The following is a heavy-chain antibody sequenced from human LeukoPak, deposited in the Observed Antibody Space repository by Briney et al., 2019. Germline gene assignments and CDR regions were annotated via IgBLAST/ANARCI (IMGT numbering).Heavy chain of an antibody. J-gene: IGHJ4*02. CDR1: GFTFSSYG. V-gene: IGHV3-33*01. D-gene: IGHD5-18*01. Sequence: PGGSLRLSCAASGFTFSSYGMHWVRQAPGKGLEWVAVIWYDGSNKYYADSVKGRFTISRDNSKNTLYLQMNSLRAEDTAVYYCARESEDTARPFDYWGQGTLVTVSS. CDR3: ARESEDTARPFDY. CDR2: IWYDGSNK.